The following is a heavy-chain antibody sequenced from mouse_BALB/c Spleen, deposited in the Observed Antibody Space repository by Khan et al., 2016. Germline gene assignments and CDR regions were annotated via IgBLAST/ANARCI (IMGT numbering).Heavy chain of an antibody. V-gene: IGHV9-2-1*01. CDR3: ATARATWFAY. Sequence: QIQLVQSGPELKKPGETVKISCKASGYTFTDYSMHWVKQAPGKGLKWMGWINTETGEPTYADDFKGRFAFSLETSARTAYLQINNLKNEDTSTYFWATARATWFAYWGQGTLVTVSA. CDR2: INTETGEP. D-gene: IGHD3-1*01. CDR1: GYTFTDYS. J-gene: IGHJ3*01.